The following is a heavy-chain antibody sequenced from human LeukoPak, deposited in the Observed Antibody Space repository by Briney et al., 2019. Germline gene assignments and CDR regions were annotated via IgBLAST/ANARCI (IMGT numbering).Heavy chain of an antibody. D-gene: IGHD2-2*01. CDR3: ALRVVVPAANYNWFDP. J-gene: IGHJ5*02. V-gene: IGHV1-69*06. Sequence: SSVKVSCKASGCTFSSYAISWVRQAPGQGLEWMGGIIPIFGTANYAQKFQGRVTITADKSTSTAYMELSSLRSEDTAVYYCALRVVVPAANYNWFDPWGQGTLVTVSS. CDR2: IIPIFGTA. CDR1: GCTFSSYA.